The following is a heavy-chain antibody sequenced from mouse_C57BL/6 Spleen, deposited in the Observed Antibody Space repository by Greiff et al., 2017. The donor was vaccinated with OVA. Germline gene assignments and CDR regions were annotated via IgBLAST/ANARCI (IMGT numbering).Heavy chain of an antibody. J-gene: IGHJ3*01. V-gene: IGHV1-53*01. CDR2: INPRNGGT. CDR3: SRSGSGNYGFAY. D-gene: IGHD2-1*01. CDR1: GYTFTSYW. Sequence: QVQLQQPGPELVKPGASVKLSCKASGYTFTSYWMHWVKQRPGQGLEWIGNINPRNGGTNYHEKFKSKATLTVDKASITAYMQLSSLTSEDSAVSYCSRSGSGNYGFAYWGQGTLVTVSA.